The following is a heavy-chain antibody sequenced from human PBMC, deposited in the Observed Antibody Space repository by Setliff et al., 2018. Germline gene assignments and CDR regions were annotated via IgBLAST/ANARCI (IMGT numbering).Heavy chain of an antibody. J-gene: IGHJ4*01. V-gene: IGHV1-2*07. Sequence: GASVKVSCKASGGTFSSYAISWVRQAPGQGLEWMGWINPKNGDIFYAPKFAGRVTMTRDTPISTVYMELSLLTSDDTAVNFCARRDGRSGYLGFDLWGHGSLVTAPQ. CDR2: INPKNGDI. CDR1: GGTFSSYA. D-gene: IGHD3-22*01. CDR3: ARRDGRSGYLGFDL.